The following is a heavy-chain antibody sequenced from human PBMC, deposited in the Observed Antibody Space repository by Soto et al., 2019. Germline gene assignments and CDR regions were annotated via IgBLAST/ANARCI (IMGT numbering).Heavy chain of an antibody. CDR2: IYSGGST. D-gene: IGHD2-2*01. J-gene: IGHJ5*02. CDR3: ARDRDPGYCSSTSCYSVGWFDP. V-gene: IGHV3-66*01. CDR1: GFTVSSNY. Sequence: EVQLVESGGGLVQPVGSLRLSCAASGFTVSSNYMSWVRQAPGKGLEWVSVIYSGGSTYYADSVKGRFTISRDNSKNTLYLQMNSLRAEDTAVYYCARDRDPGYCSSTSCYSVGWFDPWGQGTLVTVSS.